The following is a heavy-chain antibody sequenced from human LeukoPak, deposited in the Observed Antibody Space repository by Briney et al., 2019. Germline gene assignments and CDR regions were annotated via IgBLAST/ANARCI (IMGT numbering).Heavy chain of an antibody. CDR3: ARHGGHSFGELSYMFDY. CDR2: IYYSGST. V-gene: IGHV4-59*08. J-gene: IGHJ4*02. Sequence: SETLSLTCTVSGGSISSYYWSWIRQPPGKGLEWMGYIYYSGSTNYNPSLKSRVTISVDTSKNQFSLKLSSVTAADTAAYYCARHGGHSFGELSYMFDYWGQGTLVTVSS. D-gene: IGHD3-10*01. CDR1: GGSISSYY.